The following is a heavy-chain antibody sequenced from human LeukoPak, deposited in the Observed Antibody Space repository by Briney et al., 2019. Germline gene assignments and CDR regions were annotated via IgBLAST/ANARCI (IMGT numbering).Heavy chain of an antibody. D-gene: IGHD3-16*01. J-gene: IGHJ4*02. CDR1: GFTFSKYG. CDR3: ARHMIRGDYFDY. V-gene: IGHV3-66*04. CDR2: IYNGGST. Sequence: GGSLRLSCVASGFTFSKYGMHWVRQAPGKGLEWVAVIYNGGSTYYADSVKGRFTISRDNSKSTLYLQMNSLRAEDTAVYYCARHMIRGDYFDYWGQGTLVTVSS.